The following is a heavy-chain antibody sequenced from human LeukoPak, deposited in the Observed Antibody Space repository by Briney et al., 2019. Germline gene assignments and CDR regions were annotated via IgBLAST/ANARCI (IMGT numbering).Heavy chain of an antibody. J-gene: IGHJ4*02. D-gene: IGHD3-16*02. CDR1: ELNFKTHA. Sequence: GGSLRLSCVVSELNFKTHAMPWVRQAPGKRLEWVAGLSFDASGRNYADSVKGRFTISRDNSKNTLYLQMHSLSPEDTAVYFCARDLQEISSFYFDYWGQGSLVTVSS. CDR3: ARDLQEISSFYFDY. CDR2: LSFDASGR. V-gene: IGHV3-30*04.